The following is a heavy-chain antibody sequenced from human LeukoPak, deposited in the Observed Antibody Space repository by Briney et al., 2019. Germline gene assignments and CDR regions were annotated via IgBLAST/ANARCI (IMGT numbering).Heavy chain of an antibody. CDR3: ARDYDILTGYYRVVGDAFDI. CDR2: IYYSGST. D-gene: IGHD3-9*01. CDR1: GGSISSSSYY. J-gene: IGHJ3*02. V-gene: IGHV4-39*07. Sequence: SETLSLTCTVSGGSISSSSYYWGWLRQPPGKGLEWIGSIYYSGSTYYNPSLKSRVTISVDTSKNQFSLKLSSVTAADTAVYYCARDYDILTGYYRVVGDAFDIWGQGTVVTVSS.